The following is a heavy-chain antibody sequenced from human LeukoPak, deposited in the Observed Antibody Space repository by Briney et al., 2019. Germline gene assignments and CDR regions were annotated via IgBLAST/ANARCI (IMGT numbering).Heavy chain of an antibody. CDR3: ARDGDFYDSSGYQDAFDI. Sequence: GGSRRLSCAASRFTFSSCEMNWVRQAPGMGLEWVSYISSGSGSNIYYADSVKGRFTVSRDNAKNTLYLQMNSLRVEDTAVYYCARDGDFYDSSGYQDAFDIWGPGTLVTVSS. V-gene: IGHV3-48*03. J-gene: IGHJ3*02. CDR1: RFTFSSCE. D-gene: IGHD3-22*01. CDR2: ISSGSGSNI.